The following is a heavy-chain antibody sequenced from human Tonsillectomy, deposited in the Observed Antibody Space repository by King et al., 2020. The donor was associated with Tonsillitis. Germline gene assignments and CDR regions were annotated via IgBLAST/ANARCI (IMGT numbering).Heavy chain of an antibody. CDR1: GFTFSTYT. J-gene: IGHJ4*02. V-gene: IGHV3-48*01. CDR2: ISGSGSTI. D-gene: IGHD3-22*01. CDR3: ARINSYDSGDHFDF. Sequence: VQLVESGGGLVRPGGSLKLSCVASGFTFSTYTMNWVRQAPGKGLEWISDISGSGSTIYYADSVKGRFTISRDNAKKSLFLQMNSLRAEDTAVYFCARINSYDSGDHFDFWGQGTLVTVSS.